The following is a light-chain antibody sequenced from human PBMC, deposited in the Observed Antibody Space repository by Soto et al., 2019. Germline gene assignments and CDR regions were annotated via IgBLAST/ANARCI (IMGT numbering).Light chain of an antibody. CDR3: SSYTSSSTDV. CDR1: SSDVGEYNS. CDR2: EVT. V-gene: IGLV2-14*01. J-gene: IGLJ1*01. Sequence: QSALTQPASVSGSAGQSITISCTGTSSDVGEYNSVSWYQQHPGKAPKLIIYEVTNRPSGVSDRLSGSKSGNTASLTISGLQAEDEADYYCSSYTSSSTDVFGVGTKVTVL.